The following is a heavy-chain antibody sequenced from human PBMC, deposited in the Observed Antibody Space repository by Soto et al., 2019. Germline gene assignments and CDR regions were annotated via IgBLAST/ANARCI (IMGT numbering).Heavy chain of an antibody. CDR3: AKDGGGGGSCYSSDCYYYYGMDV. J-gene: IGHJ6*02. CDR2: ISYDGSNK. CDR1: GFTFSSYG. V-gene: IGHV3-30*18. Sequence: QVQLVESGGGVVQPGRSLRLSCAASGFTFSSYGMHWVRQAPGKGLEWVAVISYDGSNKYYADSVKGRFTISRDNSKNTLYLQMNSLRAEDTAVYYCAKDGGGGGSCYSSDCYYYYGMDVWGQGTTVTVSS. D-gene: IGHD2-15*01.